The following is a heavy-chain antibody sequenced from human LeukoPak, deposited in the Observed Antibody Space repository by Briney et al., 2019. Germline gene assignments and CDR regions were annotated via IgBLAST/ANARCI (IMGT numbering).Heavy chain of an antibody. J-gene: IGHJ4*02. Sequence: GGSLRLSCAASGFTFSSYAMHWVRQAPGKGLEWVAVISYDGSNKYYADSVKGRFTISRDNSKNTLYLQMNSLRAEDTAVYYCAREQSGSRAYWGQGTLVTVSS. CDR3: AREQSGSRAY. CDR2: ISYDGSNK. CDR1: GFTFSSYA. D-gene: IGHD1-26*01. V-gene: IGHV3-30-3*01.